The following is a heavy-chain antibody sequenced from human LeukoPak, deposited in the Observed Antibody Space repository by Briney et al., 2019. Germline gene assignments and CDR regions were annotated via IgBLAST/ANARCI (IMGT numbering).Heavy chain of an antibody. Sequence: SGGSLRLSCAASGFIFSSYAMSWVRQAPGKGLEWVSAISGSGGSTYYADSVKGRFTISRDNSKNTLYLQMNSLRAEDTAVYYCAKVPAYYYDSASPFDYWGQGTLVTVSS. J-gene: IGHJ4*02. V-gene: IGHV3-23*01. CDR1: GFIFSSYA. CDR3: AKVPAYYYDSASPFDY. D-gene: IGHD3-22*01. CDR2: ISGSGGST.